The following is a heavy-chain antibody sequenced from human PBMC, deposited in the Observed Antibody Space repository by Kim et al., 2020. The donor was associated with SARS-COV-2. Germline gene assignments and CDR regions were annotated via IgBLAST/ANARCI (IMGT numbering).Heavy chain of an antibody. CDR3: ARDIMTTVIDFDY. Sequence: GGSLRLSCAASGFTFSSYSMNWVRQAPGKGLEWVSSISSSSSYIYYADPVKGRFTISRDNAKNSLYLQMNSLRAEDTAVYYCARDIMTTVIDFDYWGQGTLVTVSS. CDR1: GFTFSSYS. V-gene: IGHV3-21*01. D-gene: IGHD4-17*01. J-gene: IGHJ4*02. CDR2: ISSSSSYI.